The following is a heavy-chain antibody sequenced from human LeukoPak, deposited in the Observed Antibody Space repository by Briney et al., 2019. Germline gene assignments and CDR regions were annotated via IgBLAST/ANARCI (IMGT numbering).Heavy chain of an antibody. Sequence: ASVKVSCKASGYTFTSYGINWVRQATEQGLEWMGWMNPNSGNTGYAQKFQGRVTMTRNTSISTAYMELSSLRSEDTAVYYCARLVYSYGTYYFDYWGQGTLVTVSS. D-gene: IGHD5-18*01. CDR2: MNPNSGNT. V-gene: IGHV1-8*02. CDR1: GYTFTSYG. CDR3: ARLVYSYGTYYFDY. J-gene: IGHJ4*02.